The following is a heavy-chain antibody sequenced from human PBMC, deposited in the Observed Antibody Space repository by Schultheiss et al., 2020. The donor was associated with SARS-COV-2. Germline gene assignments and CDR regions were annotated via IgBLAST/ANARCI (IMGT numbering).Heavy chain of an antibody. Sequence: ASVKVSCKASGYTFTSYGISWVRQAPGQGLEWMGWISAYNGNTNYAQKLQGRVTMTTDTPTSTAYMELRSLRSDDTAVYYCARGAAYCSSTSCYAGRYRNWGQGTLVTVSS. V-gene: IGHV1-18*01. D-gene: IGHD2-2*01. J-gene: IGHJ4*02. CDR3: ARGAAYCSSTSCYAGRYRN. CDR1: GYTFTSYG. CDR2: ISAYNGNT.